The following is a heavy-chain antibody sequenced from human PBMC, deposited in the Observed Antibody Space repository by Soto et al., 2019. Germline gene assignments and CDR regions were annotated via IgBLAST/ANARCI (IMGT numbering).Heavy chain of an antibody. CDR2: ISGSGGST. V-gene: IGHV3-23*01. D-gene: IGHD5-18*01. J-gene: IGHJ6*03. Sequence: GGSLRLSCAASGFTFSSYAMSWVRQAPGKGLEWVSAISGSGGSTYYADSVKGRFTISRDNSKNTLYLQMNSLRAEDTAVYYCAKSGLIQLWSGPRYMDVWGKGTTVTVSS. CDR3: AKSGLIQLWSGPRYMDV. CDR1: GFTFSSYA.